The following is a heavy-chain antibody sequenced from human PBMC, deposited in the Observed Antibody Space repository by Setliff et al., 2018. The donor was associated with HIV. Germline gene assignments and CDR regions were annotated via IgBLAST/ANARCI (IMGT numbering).Heavy chain of an antibody. CDR3: ARGPRSVAATIDGMDV. V-gene: IGHV1-46*01. J-gene: IGHJ6*02. CDR1: GYTFTNNY. D-gene: IGHD2-15*01. Sequence: ASVKVSCKASGYTFTNNYIHWVRQAPGQGLEWMGIINPSGGSTSYAQKFQGRVTMTRDTSTSTVYMELSSLRSEDTAVYYCARGPRSVAATIDGMDVWGQGTTVTVSS. CDR2: INPSGGST.